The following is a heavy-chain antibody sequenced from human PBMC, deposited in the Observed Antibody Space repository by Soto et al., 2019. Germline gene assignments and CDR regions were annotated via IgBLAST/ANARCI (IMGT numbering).Heavy chain of an antibody. CDR2: IYYSGST. Sequence: PSETLSLTCTVSGGSVSSGSYYWSWIRHPPGKGLEWIGYIYYSGSTNYNPSLKSRVTISVDTSKNQFSLKLSSVTAADTAVYYCASSSGNSYGYPDAFDIWGQGTMVTVSS. V-gene: IGHV4-61*01. CDR3: ASSSGNSYGYPDAFDI. CDR1: GGSVSSGSYY. J-gene: IGHJ3*02. D-gene: IGHD5-18*01.